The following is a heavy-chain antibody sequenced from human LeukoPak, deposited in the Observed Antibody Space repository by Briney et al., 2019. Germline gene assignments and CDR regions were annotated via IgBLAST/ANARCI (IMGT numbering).Heavy chain of an antibody. Sequence: ASVKVSCKVSGYTLTELSMHWVRQAPGKGLEWMGGFDPEDGETIYAQKFQGRVTMTEDTSTDTAYMELSSLRSEDTAVYYCATSVAGAENYYYYGMDVWGQGTTVTVSS. V-gene: IGHV1-24*01. CDR2: FDPEDGET. CDR3: ATSVAGAENYYYYGMDV. CDR1: GYTLTELS. J-gene: IGHJ6*02. D-gene: IGHD6-19*01.